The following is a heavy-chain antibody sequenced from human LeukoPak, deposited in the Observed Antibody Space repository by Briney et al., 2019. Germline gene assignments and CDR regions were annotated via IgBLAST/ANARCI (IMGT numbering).Heavy chain of an antibody. CDR3: ARHAYYYDSSGYSESQPFDY. CDR2: IYYSGST. CDR1: GGSLSSYY. Sequence: PSETLSLTCTVSGGSLSSYYWSWIRQPPGKGLEWMGYIYYSGSTNYNPSLKSRVTISVDTSKNQFSLKLSSVTAADTAVYYCARHAYYYDSSGYSESQPFDYWGQGTLVTVSS. D-gene: IGHD3-22*01. J-gene: IGHJ4*02. V-gene: IGHV4-59*08.